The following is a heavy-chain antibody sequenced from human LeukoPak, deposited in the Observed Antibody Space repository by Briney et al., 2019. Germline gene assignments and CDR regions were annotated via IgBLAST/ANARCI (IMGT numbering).Heavy chain of an antibody. D-gene: IGHD4-17*01. Sequence: PGGSLRLSCAASGFTFSDYYMNWIRQAPGRGLEWVSYISGGSSYIYYADSVKGRFTISRDNAKNSLYLQMNSLRAEDTAVYYCARAETTVTRPHWFDPWGQGTLVTVSS. CDR3: ARAETTVTRPHWFDP. J-gene: IGHJ5*02. CDR1: GFTFSDYY. V-gene: IGHV3-11*04. CDR2: ISGGSSYI.